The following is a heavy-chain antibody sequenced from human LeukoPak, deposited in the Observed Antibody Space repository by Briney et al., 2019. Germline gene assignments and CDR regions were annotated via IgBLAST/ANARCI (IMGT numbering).Heavy chain of an antibody. V-gene: IGHV1-2*02. CDR3: ARDRVATIGIGDY. CDR1: GYTFTGYY. D-gene: IGHD5-12*01. Sequence: GESLKISCKASGYTFTGYYMHWVRQAPGQGLEWMGWINPNSGGTNYAQKFQGRVTMTRDTSISTAYMELSRLRSDDTAVYYCARDRVATIGIGDYWGQGTLVTVSS. J-gene: IGHJ4*02. CDR2: INPNSGGT.